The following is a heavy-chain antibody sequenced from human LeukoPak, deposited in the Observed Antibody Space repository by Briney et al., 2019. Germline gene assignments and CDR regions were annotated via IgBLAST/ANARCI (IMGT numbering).Heavy chain of an antibody. J-gene: IGHJ4*02. D-gene: IGHD6-13*01. CDR2: IYHSGST. CDR3: ARTQALGIAGAGTNGGSPDY. V-gene: IGHV4-38-2*02. CDR1: GYSISSGYY. Sequence: PSETLSLTCTASGYSISSGYYCGWIRQPPGQRLEWIGIIYHSGSTYYNPSLKSRFTISVDTSKNQLSLKMSSVTAADTAVYYCARTQALGIAGAGTNGGSPDYWGQGTLVTVSS.